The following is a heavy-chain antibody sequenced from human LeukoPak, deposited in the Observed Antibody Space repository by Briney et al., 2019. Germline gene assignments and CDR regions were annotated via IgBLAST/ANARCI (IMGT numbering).Heavy chain of an antibody. D-gene: IGHD3-22*01. CDR3: ARNGRMYYYDSSGYYLTDYYYMDV. CDR2: IYSGGST. J-gene: IGHJ6*03. CDR1: GFTVSSNY. V-gene: IGHV3-53*01. Sequence: GGSLRLSCAASGFTVSSNYMSWVRQAPGKGLEWASVIYSGGSTYYADSVKGRFTISRDNSKNTLYLQMNSLRAEDTAVYYCARNGRMYYYDSSGYYLTDYYYMDVWGKGTTVTISS.